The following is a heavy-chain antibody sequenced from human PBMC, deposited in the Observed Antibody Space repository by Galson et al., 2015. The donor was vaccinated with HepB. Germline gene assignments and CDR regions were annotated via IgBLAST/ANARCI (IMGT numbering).Heavy chain of an antibody. V-gene: IGHV1-18*01. CDR3: ARRSGWDSYYLDY. D-gene: IGHD6-19*01. CDR1: GYIFSSYG. CDR2: ISVYNGYT. J-gene: IGHJ4*02. Sequence: SVKVSCKASGYIFSSYGVSWVRQAPGQGLEWVGWISVYNGYTSYSQKVQGRISVTTDTSTNTVYMELMSLRSDDTAVYYCARRSGWDSYYLDYWGQGTLVTVSS.